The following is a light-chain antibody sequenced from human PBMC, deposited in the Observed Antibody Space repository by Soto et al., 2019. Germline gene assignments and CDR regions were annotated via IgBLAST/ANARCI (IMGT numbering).Light chain of an antibody. CDR1: SSDVGSFKL. Sequence: QSVLTQPASVSGSPGQSITISCTGTSSDVGSFKLVSWYQQHPGKAPKLMLYDVSKRPSGVSSRFSGSKSGNTASRTISGLQAEDEAGYYCCSSSRVGVPYVLGTGTKLTVL. CDR2: DVS. J-gene: IGLJ1*01. CDR3: CSSSRVGVPYV. V-gene: IGLV2-23*02.